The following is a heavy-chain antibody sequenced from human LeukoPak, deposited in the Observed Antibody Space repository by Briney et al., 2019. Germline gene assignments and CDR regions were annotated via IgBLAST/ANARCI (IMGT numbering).Heavy chain of an antibody. CDR1: GYSFTNYW. V-gene: IGHV5-51*01. Sequence: GESLRISCKGSGYSFTNYWIGWVRQMPGKGLEWMGIIYPGDSDTRYSPSFQGQVTISADKSISTAYLQWSSLKASDTAMYYCARPWYYDILTGYYVYWGQGTLVTVSS. D-gene: IGHD3-9*01. CDR3: ARPWYYDILTGYYVY. J-gene: IGHJ4*02. CDR2: IYPGDSDT.